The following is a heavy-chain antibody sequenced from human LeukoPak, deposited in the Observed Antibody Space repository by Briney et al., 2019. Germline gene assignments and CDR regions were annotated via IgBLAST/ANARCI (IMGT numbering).Heavy chain of an antibody. CDR1: GFTFSSFG. J-gene: IGHJ5*02. Sequence: GGSLRLSCAASGFTFSSFGMHWVRQAPGKGLEWVAVIWYDAGNKYYADSVKGRFTISRDNSKNTLYLQMSSLRDDDTAVYYCVRGVGVSRFNYLDPWGQGTLVIVSS. V-gene: IGHV3-33*01. D-gene: IGHD1-7*01. CDR3: VRGVGVSRFNYLDP. CDR2: IWYDAGNK.